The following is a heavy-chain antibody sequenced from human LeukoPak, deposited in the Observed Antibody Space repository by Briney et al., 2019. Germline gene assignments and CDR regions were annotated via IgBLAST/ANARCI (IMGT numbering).Heavy chain of an antibody. V-gene: IGHV4-59*01. D-gene: IGHD1-20*01. CDR2: IYYSGST. Sequence: PSETLSLTCTVSGGSLSSYYWSWLRQPPGTGLEWIGYIYYSGSTNYNPSLKSRVTISVDKSKNQFSLKLSSVTAADTAVYYCARGYNWNYPDYWGQGTLVTVSS. CDR3: ARGYNWNYPDY. J-gene: IGHJ4*02. CDR1: GGSLSSYY.